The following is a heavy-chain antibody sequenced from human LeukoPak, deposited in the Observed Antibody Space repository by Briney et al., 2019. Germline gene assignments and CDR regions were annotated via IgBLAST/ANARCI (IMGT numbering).Heavy chain of an antibody. CDR2: ISYDGSNK. CDR3: AKPVYGSGRYFDY. Sequence: PGRSLRLSCAASGFTFSSYGMHWVRQAPGKGLEWVAVISYDGSNKYYADFVKGRFTISRDNSKNTLYLQMNSLRAEDTAVYYCAKPVYGSGRYFDYWGQGTLVTVSS. CDR1: GFTFSSYG. V-gene: IGHV3-30*18. J-gene: IGHJ4*02. D-gene: IGHD3-10*01.